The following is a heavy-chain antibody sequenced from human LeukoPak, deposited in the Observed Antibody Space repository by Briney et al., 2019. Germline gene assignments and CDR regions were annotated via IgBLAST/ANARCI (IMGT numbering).Heavy chain of an antibody. D-gene: IGHD2-2*01. CDR1: GFTFSSYE. J-gene: IGHJ4*02. V-gene: IGHV3-48*03. CDR2: ISSSGSTI. Sequence: PGGSLRLSCAASGFTFSSYEMNWVRQAPGKGLEWVSYISSSGSTIYYADSVKGRFTISRDNAKNSLYLQVNSLRAEDTAVYYCARDGTVVVPAAIIFDYWGQGTLVTVSS. CDR3: ARDGTVVVPAAIIFDY.